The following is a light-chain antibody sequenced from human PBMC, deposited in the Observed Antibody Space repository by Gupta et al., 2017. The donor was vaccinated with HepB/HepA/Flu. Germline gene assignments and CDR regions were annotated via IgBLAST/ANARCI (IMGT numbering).Light chain of an antibody. Sequence: QYVLTQPLSVSAATGQKVTISCSGRSSNIGNNYVSWYQQFAGTAPKVLISENNKRPSGIPDRFSGSKSGTSATLGITGLQTGDEADYYCGTWDSTLSVVVFGGGTKLTVL. CDR2: ENN. CDR3: GTWDSTLSVVV. CDR1: SSNIGNNY. J-gene: IGLJ2*01. V-gene: IGLV1-51*02.